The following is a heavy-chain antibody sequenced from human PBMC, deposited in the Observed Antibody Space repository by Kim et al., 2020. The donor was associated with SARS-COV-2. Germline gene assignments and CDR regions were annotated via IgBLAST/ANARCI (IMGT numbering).Heavy chain of an antibody. Sequence: ASVKVSCKASGYTFTSYYMHWVRQAPGQGLEWMGIINPSGGSTSYAQKFQGRVTMTRDTSTSTVYMELSSLRSEDTAVYYCARGGMVVAATYWFDPWGQGTLVTVSS. CDR2: INPSGGST. V-gene: IGHV1-46*01. CDR3: ARGGMVVAATYWFDP. J-gene: IGHJ5*02. D-gene: IGHD2-15*01. CDR1: GYTFTSYY.